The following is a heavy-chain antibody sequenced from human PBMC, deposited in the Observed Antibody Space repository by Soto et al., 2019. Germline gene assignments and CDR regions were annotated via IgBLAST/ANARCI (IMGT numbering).Heavy chain of an antibody. CDR1: GGSITTGGRY. CDR2: IYYSGNT. D-gene: IGHD1-1*01. Sequence: QVRLQEWGPGLVKPSQTLSLKCSVSGGSITTGGRYWSWIRKLPGKGLEWIGDIYYSGNTYYNASPKCRATISVEAPKNQLSLNLSSVTAADTAVYYCAQALVFTGGDGFDIWGQGRLVTVSS. J-gene: IGHJ3*02. V-gene: IGHV4-31*02. CDR3: AQALVFTGGDGFDI.